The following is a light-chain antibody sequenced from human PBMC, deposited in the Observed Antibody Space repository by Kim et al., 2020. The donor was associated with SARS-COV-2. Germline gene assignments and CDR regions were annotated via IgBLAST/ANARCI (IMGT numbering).Light chain of an antibody. CDR2: EVN. CDR1: SSDVGSYNL. J-gene: IGLJ1*01. Sequence: QSIPISCTGTSSDVGSYNLVSWYQQLPGKAPKLVIYEVNKRPSGVSTRFSGSKSDNTASLTISGLQAEDEADYYCCSYADRGTGYIFGTGTKVTVL. CDR3: CSYADRGTGYI. V-gene: IGLV2-23*02.